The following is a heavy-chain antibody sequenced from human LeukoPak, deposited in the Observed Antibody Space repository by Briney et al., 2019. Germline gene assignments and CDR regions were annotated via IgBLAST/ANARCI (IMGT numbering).Heavy chain of an antibody. CDR2: VRRDGIET. CDR3: ARNFVGSDSSDFDS. CDR1: GFTFSDYW. D-gene: IGHD1-26*01. Sequence: GGSLRLSCEASGFTFSDYWMHWVRQAPGKGLVWVSRVRRDGIETNYADSVKGRFTISRDNARTTLCLQMNSLRAEDTAIYYCARNFVGSDSSDFDSWGQGTLVTVSS. V-gene: IGHV3-74*01. J-gene: IGHJ4*02.